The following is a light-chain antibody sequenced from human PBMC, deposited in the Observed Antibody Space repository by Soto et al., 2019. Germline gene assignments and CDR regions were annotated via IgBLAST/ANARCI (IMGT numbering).Light chain of an antibody. CDR1: QSVSRY. CDR3: QQRSNWIT. CDR2: DAS. V-gene: IGKV3-11*01. Sequence: EIVLTQSPATLSLSPGERATLSCRASQSVSRYLAWYQQKPGQAPRLLIYDASNSATGIPARFSGSGSGIDFTLTISSLEPEDFAVYYCQQRSNWITFGQGTRLEIK. J-gene: IGKJ5*01.